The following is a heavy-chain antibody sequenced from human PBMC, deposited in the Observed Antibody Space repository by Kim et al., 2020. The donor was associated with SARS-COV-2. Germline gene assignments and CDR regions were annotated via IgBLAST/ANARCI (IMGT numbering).Heavy chain of an antibody. D-gene: IGHD1-1*01. V-gene: IGHV3-53*01. Sequence: YADSVKGRFTISRDNSKNTLYLQMNSLRAEDTAVYYCARGLEVYYYYMDVWGKGTTVTVSS. CDR3: ARGLEVYYYYMDV. J-gene: IGHJ6*03.